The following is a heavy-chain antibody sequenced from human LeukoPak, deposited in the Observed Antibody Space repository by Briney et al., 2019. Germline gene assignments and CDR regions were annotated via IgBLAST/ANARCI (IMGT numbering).Heavy chain of an antibody. J-gene: IGHJ4*02. V-gene: IGHV4-38-2*02. D-gene: IGHD6-13*01. Sequence: SETLSLTCTVSGHSISSSYYWGWIRRPPGKGLEWIGSLYHSGSTNYSPSLKSRVTISVDTSKNQFSLNLSSVTAADTAVYYCARESIAARYYFDYWGQGSLVTVSS. CDR3: ARESIAARYYFDY. CDR1: GHSISSSYY. CDR2: LYHSGST.